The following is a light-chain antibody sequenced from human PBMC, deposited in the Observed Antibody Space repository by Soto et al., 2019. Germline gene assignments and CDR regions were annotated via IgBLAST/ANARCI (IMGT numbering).Light chain of an antibody. Sequence: DIQLTQSPSTLSASVGDRVTITCRVSQGISSYLNWYRQKTGKAPKLLIYKASSLPSGVPSRFRGSGSGTEFTLTISRLQPDDVETYHCQQYNTYPLTFSGGTQVDIK. V-gene: IGKV1-5*03. J-gene: IGKJ4*01. CDR1: QGISSY. CDR2: KAS. CDR3: QQYNTYPLT.